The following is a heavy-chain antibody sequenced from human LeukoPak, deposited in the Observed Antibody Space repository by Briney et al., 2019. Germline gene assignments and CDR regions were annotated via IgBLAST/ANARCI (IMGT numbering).Heavy chain of an antibody. CDR1: GFTFSSYA. Sequence: GGSLRLSRAASGFTFSSYAMHWVRQAPGKGLEYVSAISSNGGSTYYADSVKGRFTISRDNSKNTLYLQMGSLRAEDMAVYYCARGPNDYGDRDYYYYYMDVWGKGTTVTISS. J-gene: IGHJ6*03. V-gene: IGHV3-64*02. CDR3: ARGPNDYGDRDYYYYYMDV. D-gene: IGHD4-17*01. CDR2: ISSNGGST.